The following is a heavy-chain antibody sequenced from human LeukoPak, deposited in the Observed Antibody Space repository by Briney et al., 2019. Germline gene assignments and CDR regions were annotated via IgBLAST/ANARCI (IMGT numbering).Heavy chain of an antibody. Sequence: GGSLRLSCAASGFTFSSYAMSWVRQAPGKGLEWVSAISGSGGSTYYADSVKGRFTISRDNSKNTLYLQMNSLRAEDTAVYYCAQGLWFGELSNFDYWGQGTLVTVSS. CDR1: GFTFSSYA. D-gene: IGHD3-10*01. J-gene: IGHJ4*02. V-gene: IGHV3-23*01. CDR3: AQGLWFGELSNFDY. CDR2: ISGSGGST.